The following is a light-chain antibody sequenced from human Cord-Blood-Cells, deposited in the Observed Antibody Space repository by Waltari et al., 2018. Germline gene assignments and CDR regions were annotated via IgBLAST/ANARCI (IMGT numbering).Light chain of an antibody. CDR2: DAS. CDR3: QQRSNWPLT. Sequence: EIVLTPSPATLSLSPGERATLSCRASQSVSSYLAWYQQKPGQAPRLLIYDASNRATGIPARFSGSGSGTDFTLTIGSLEPEDFAVYYCQQRSNWPLTFGGGTKVEIK. J-gene: IGKJ4*01. CDR1: QSVSSY. V-gene: IGKV3-11*01.